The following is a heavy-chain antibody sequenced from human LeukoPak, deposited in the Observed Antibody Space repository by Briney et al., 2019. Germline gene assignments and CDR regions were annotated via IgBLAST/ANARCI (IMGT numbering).Heavy chain of an antibody. CDR2: ISSSSSYI. J-gene: IGHJ4*02. CDR3: ARADGLAAADY. V-gene: IGHV3-21*01. CDR1: GFTFSSYA. Sequence: PRGSLRLSCAASGFTFSSYAMSWVRQAPGKWLEWVSSISSSSSYIYYADSVKGRFTISRDNAKNSLYLQMNSLRAEDTAVYYCARADGLAAADYWGQGTLVTVSS. D-gene: IGHD6-13*01.